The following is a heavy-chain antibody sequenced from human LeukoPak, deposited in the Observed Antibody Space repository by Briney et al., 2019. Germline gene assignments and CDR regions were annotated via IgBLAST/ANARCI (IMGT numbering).Heavy chain of an antibody. Sequence: GGSLRLSCAASGFTFSSYNMHWVRQAPGKGLEGVAFIRFDGSDDTYADSVKGRFIISKDNSKITLYLQMDSLRPEDTAVYYCAKDLGGGTCATDYWGQGTLVTVSS. V-gene: IGHV3-30*02. CDR3: AKDLGGGTCATDY. D-gene: IGHD3-16*01. CDR1: GFTFSSYN. CDR2: IRFDGSDD. J-gene: IGHJ4*02.